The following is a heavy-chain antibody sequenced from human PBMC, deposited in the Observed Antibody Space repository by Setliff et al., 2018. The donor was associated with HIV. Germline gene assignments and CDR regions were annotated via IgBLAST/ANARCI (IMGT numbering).Heavy chain of an antibody. CDR1: GDSLSSDYYY. V-gene: IGHV4-31*03. J-gene: IGHJ4*02. Sequence: SETLSLTCTVSGDSLSSDYYYWTWIRQHPEKGLEWIGYIYYSGSTLYNPSLRSRLSMSMDTSKNQFSLELSSVTAADTALYFCARDFLRSGYFDSWGQGKLVTVSS. CDR2: IYYSGST. D-gene: IGHD4-17*01. CDR3: ARDFLRSGYFDS.